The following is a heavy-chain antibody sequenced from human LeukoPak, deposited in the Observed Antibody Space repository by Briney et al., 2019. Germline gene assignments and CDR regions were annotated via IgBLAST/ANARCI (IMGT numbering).Heavy chain of an antibody. J-gene: IGHJ4*02. Sequence: PGGSLRLSCAASGFTFSSYEMNWVRQAPGKGLEWVSYISSSGSTIYYADSVKGRFTISRDNAKNSLYLQMNSLRAEDTAVYYCARDLVGATTADYWGQGTLDTVSS. CDR3: ARDLVGATTADY. CDR2: ISSSGSTI. CDR1: GFTFSSYE. D-gene: IGHD1-26*01. V-gene: IGHV3-48*03.